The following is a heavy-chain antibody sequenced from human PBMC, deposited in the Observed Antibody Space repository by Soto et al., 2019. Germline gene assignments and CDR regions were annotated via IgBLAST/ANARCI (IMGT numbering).Heavy chain of an antibody. CDR2: INPNSGAT. CDR1: GYSFSQYY. J-gene: IGHJ6*03. Sequence: QVQLVQSGAEVEKPGASVTVSCKASGYSFSQYYLHWVRQAPGQGPEWMGWINPNSGATKYAQKFQGRATMTRDTSVRTAFMELKWLQSDDTAVYYCARESGGATATLDYYYFYMDVWGRGTTVTVSS. CDR3: ARESGGATATLDYYYFYMDV. V-gene: IGHV1-2*02. D-gene: IGHD5-12*01.